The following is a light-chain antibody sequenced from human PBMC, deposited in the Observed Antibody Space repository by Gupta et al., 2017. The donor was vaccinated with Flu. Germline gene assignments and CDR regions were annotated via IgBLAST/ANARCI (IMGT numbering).Light chain of an antibody. V-gene: IGKV1-16*01. CDR1: HGINDF. CDR3: HQDNNYPIT. J-gene: IGKJ4*01. Sequence: PSSLSASVGDRVTITCRASHGINDFLAWFQQKPGKAPKSLIYGASNVQSGVPSIFSGSGSGTNFTLTINSRQPEDFATYYCHQDNNYPITFGRGTKVEIK. CDR2: GAS.